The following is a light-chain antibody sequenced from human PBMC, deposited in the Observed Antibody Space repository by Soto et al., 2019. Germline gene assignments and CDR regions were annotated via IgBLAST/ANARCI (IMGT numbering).Light chain of an antibody. CDR1: QSVLYSSNNKNY. CDR3: QQYYNTPLS. J-gene: IGKJ4*01. CDR2: WAS. Sequence: DIMMTQSPDSLAVSLGERATINCKSSQSVLYSSNNKNYLAWYQQTPGQPPKLLIYWASTRESGVPDRFSGSGSGTDFTLTISSLQAEDVAVYYCQQYYNTPLSFGGGTKVEIK. V-gene: IGKV4-1*01.